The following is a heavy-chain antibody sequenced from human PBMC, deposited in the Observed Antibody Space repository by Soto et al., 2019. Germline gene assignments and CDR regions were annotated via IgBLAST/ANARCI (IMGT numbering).Heavy chain of an antibody. Sequence: QVQLQESGPGLVKPSQTLSLTCTVSGGSISSGGYYCNWIRQHPGKGLEWIGYIYYSGSTYYNPSLKSRVTRAVDTSENQFPLQLTSVTAADTAVYYCARESSGYYHFASWGRGTLVTVSS. D-gene: IGHD3-22*01. CDR1: GGSISSGGYY. J-gene: IGHJ4*02. CDR3: ARESSGYYHFAS. CDR2: IYYSGST. V-gene: IGHV4-31*03.